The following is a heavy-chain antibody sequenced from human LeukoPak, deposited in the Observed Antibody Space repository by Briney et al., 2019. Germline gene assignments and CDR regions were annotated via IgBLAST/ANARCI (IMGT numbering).Heavy chain of an antibody. J-gene: IGHJ4*02. D-gene: IGHD6-13*01. V-gene: IGHV4-34*01. CDR1: GGSFSGYY. Sequence: SETLSLTFAVYGGSFSGYYWSWIRQTPGKGLERIGEINHIGSTNYNPSLKSRVTISVDTSKNQFSLKLSSVTAADTAVYYCARGGQVAAASPFDYWGQGTLVTVSS. CDR2: INHIGST. CDR3: ARGGQVAAASPFDY.